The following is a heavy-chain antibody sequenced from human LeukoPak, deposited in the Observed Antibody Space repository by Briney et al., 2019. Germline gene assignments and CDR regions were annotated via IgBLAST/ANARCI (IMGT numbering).Heavy chain of an antibody. V-gene: IGHV3-23*01. CDR3: ARDASSTTLSMYDY. Sequence: PGGSLRLSCGASGFTFSSYSMNWVRQAPGKGLEGVSAISGSGGATYYADPVKGRFTISRDNSKNTLRLQMDSLRAEDTAVYYCARDASSTTLSMYDYWGQGTLVTVSS. J-gene: IGHJ4*02. D-gene: IGHD2/OR15-2a*01. CDR2: ISGSGGAT. CDR1: GFTFSSYS.